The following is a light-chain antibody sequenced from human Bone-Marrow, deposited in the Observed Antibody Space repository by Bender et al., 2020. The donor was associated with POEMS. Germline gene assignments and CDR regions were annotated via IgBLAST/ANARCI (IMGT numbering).Light chain of an antibody. CDR1: SSDLGGYNY. V-gene: IGLV2-14*01. CDR3: CSYSDNSNV. J-gene: IGLJ1*01. Sequence: QSALTQPASVSGSPGQSITISCTGTSSDLGGYNYVSWYQQHPGKAPKLMIFEVSNRPSGVSNRFSGSKSGSTASLTISGLRAEDEANYYCCSYSDNSNVFGTGTKVTVL. CDR2: EVS.